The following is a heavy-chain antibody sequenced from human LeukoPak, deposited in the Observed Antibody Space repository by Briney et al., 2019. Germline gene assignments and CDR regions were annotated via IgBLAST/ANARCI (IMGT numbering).Heavy chain of an antibody. Sequence: GGSLRLSCAASGFTFSSYAMSWVRQAPGKGLEWVPAISGSGGSTYYADSVKGRFTISRDNAKNSLYLQMNSLRAEDTAVYYCARDLTRDYGGNSNDAFDIWGQGTMVTVSS. V-gene: IGHV3-23*01. CDR2: ISGSGGST. CDR1: GFTFSSYA. CDR3: ARDLTRDYGGNSNDAFDI. J-gene: IGHJ3*02. D-gene: IGHD4-17*01.